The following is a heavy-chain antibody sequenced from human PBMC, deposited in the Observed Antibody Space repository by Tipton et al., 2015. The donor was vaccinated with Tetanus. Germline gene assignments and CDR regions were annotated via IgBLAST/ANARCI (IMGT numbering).Heavy chain of an antibody. V-gene: IGHV3-21*01. J-gene: IGHJ4*02. CDR1: GFTFNNYA. CDR3: ASGSALDY. D-gene: IGHD6-25*01. CDR2: ISSTSSYI. Sequence: SLRLSCAASGFTFNNYAMSWVRQAPGKGLEWVASISSTSSYIYYADSLKGRFTISRDNAKNSLYLQMNSLRAEDSAVYYCASGSALDYWGQGTLVTVSS.